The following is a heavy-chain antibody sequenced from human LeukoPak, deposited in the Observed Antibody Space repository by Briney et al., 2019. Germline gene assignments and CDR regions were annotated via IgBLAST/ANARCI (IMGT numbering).Heavy chain of an antibody. CDR1: GFTFSSYG. V-gene: IGHV3-30*02. CDR2: IRYDGNNK. J-gene: IGHJ3*02. CDR3: AKGYGDLVAFDI. D-gene: IGHD4-17*01. Sequence: GGSLRLSCAASGFTFSSYGMDWVRQAPGKGLEWVAFIRYDGNNKDYADSVKGRFTISRDNSKNTLYLQRNSLRVEDTAVYYCAKGYGDLVAFDIWGQGTMVTVSS.